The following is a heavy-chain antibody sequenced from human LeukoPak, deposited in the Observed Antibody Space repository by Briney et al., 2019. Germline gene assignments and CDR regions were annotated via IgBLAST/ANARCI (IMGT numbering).Heavy chain of an antibody. CDR2: INHSGST. J-gene: IGHJ4*02. D-gene: IGHD3-10*01. CDR1: GGSFSGYY. Sequence: PSETLSLTCAVYGGSFSGYYWSWIRQPPGKGLEWIGEINHSGSTNYNPSLKSRVTISVDTSKNQFSLKLSSVTAADTAVYYCARAYGSGSWGSDYWGQGTLVTVSS. V-gene: IGHV4-34*01. CDR3: ARAYGSGSWGSDY.